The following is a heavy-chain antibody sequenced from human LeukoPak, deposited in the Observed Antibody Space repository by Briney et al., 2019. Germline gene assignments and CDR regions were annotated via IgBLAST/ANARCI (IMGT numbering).Heavy chain of an antibody. D-gene: IGHD3-10*01. Sequence: PSETLSLTCAVYGGSFSGYHWSWIRQPPGKGLEWIGEINHSGSTNYNPSLKSRVTISVDTSKNQFSLKLSSVTAADTAVYYCARRFTSWYYGSGSMGWFDPWGQGTLVTVSS. CDR1: GGSFSGYH. CDR2: INHSGST. CDR3: ARRFTSWYYGSGSMGWFDP. V-gene: IGHV4-34*01. J-gene: IGHJ5*02.